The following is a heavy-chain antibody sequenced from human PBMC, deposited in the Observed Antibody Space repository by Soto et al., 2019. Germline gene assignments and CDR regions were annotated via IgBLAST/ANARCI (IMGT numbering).Heavy chain of an antibody. CDR1: GGTFSSYA. Sequence: SVKVSCKASGGTFSSYAISWVRQAPGQGLEWMGGIIPIFGTANYAQKFQGRVTITADESTSTAYMELSSLRSEDTAVYYCARDQGDTVPGAFDIWGQGTMVTVSS. D-gene: IGHD4-17*01. CDR3: ARDQGDTVPGAFDI. V-gene: IGHV1-69*13. J-gene: IGHJ3*02. CDR2: IIPIFGTA.